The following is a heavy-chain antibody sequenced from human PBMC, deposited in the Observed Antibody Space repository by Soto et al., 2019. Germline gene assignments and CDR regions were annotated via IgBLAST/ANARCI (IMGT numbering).Heavy chain of an antibody. V-gene: IGHV3-53*02. Sequence: EVQLVETGGGLIQPGGSLRLSCAASGFTVSSNYMSWVRQAPGKGLEWVSVIYSGGSTYYADSVKGRFTISRDNSKNTLYLQMNSLRAEDTAVYYCARYSAAAPLTDAFDIWGQGTMVTVSS. CDR1: GFTVSSNY. D-gene: IGHD2-2*01. CDR3: ARYSAAAPLTDAFDI. J-gene: IGHJ3*02. CDR2: IYSGGST.